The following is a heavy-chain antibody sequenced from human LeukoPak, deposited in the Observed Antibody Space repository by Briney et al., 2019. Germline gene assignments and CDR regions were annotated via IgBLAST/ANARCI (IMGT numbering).Heavy chain of an antibody. CDR2: ISPSGVST. CDR1: GYTFTSYY. J-gene: IGHJ4*02. Sequence: ASVKVSCKTSGYTFTSYYMHWVRQAPGQGLEWMGIISPSGVSTTYAQKFQGRVTVTRDTSTSTVYMELSSLRSEDTAVYYCARGLSVAGTSDYWGQGTLVTVSS. D-gene: IGHD6-19*01. V-gene: IGHV1-46*01. CDR3: ARGLSVAGTSDY.